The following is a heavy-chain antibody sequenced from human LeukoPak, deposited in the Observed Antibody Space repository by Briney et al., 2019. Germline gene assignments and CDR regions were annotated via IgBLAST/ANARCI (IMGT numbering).Heavy chain of an antibody. V-gene: IGHV3-64D*06. J-gene: IGHJ3*01. CDR1: GFPFNTYA. Sequence: GGSLRLSCSASGFPFNTYAIHWVRQAPGKGLEYAAGISSNGDNTDFADSAKGRFTISRDNSKSTLFLQMNSLRAEDTAVYFCTRDSALLGVAFDLWGQGTVVTVSS. D-gene: IGHD2-15*01. CDR3: TRDSALLGVAFDL. CDR2: ISSNGDNT.